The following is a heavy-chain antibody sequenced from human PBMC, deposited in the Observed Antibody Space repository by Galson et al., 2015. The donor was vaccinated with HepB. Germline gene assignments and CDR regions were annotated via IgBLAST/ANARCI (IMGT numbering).Heavy chain of an antibody. V-gene: IGHV3-48*02. CDR3: ARDGLQPRWFFDL. CDR1: GFIFSGYS. D-gene: IGHD4-11*01. CDR2: ISTTSTSI. J-gene: IGHJ2*01. Sequence: SLRLSCAASGFIFSGYSMNWVRHAPGKGLEWVSYISTTSTSIYYADSVKGRFTISRDNAKNSLYLQMNSLRDEDTAVYYCARDGLQPRWFFDLWGRGTLVTVSS.